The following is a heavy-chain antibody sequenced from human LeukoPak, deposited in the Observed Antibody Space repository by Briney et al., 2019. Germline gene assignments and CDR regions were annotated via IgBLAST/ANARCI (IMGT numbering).Heavy chain of an antibody. CDR3: ARGRAYYYDTSGYYPSIYYGMDV. Sequence: PSETLSLTCAVSGGSFSGYYWYWIRQPPGKGLEWIGEINHGESTNYNPSLKSRATLSVDTSKNQFSLKLTSVTAADTAVYYCARGRAYYYDTSGYYPSIYYGMDVWGQGTTVIVSS. CDR1: GGSFSGYY. V-gene: IGHV4-34*01. CDR2: INHGEST. D-gene: IGHD3-22*01. J-gene: IGHJ6*02.